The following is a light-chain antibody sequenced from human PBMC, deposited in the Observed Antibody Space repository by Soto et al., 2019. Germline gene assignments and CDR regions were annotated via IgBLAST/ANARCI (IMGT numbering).Light chain of an antibody. Sequence: EIVLTQSPATLSLSPGERATLSCRASQSVSSYLAWYQQKPGPAPRLLIYDASNSATGIPARFSGSGSGTDFTLTISSLEPEDFAVYYCQQRSNFLTFGGGTKVEIK. CDR2: DAS. J-gene: IGKJ4*01. V-gene: IGKV3-11*01. CDR3: QQRSNFLT. CDR1: QSVSSY.